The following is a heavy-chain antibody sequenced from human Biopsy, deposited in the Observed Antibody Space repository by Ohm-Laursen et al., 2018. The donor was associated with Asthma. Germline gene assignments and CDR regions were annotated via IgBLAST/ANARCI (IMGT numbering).Heavy chain of an antibody. Sequence: SLRLSCAASGFVFSQCGMHWVRQGPGKGLEWVALVSSDGHNIYYEDSLKGRFTISRDNSRNRLYLQINRLTVEDSAVYFCARQSGQDYGDSSGFDIWGQGTKVAVSS. CDR1: GFVFSQCG. J-gene: IGHJ3*02. CDR2: VSSDGHNI. D-gene: IGHD3-22*01. V-gene: IGHV3-30*03. CDR3: ARQSGQDYGDSSGFDI.